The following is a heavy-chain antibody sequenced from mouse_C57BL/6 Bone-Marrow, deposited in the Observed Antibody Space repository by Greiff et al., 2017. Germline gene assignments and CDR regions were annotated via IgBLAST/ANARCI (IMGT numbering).Heavy chain of an antibody. V-gene: IGHV7-3*01. Sequence: EVNLVESGGCLVQPGGSLSLSCAASGFTFTDYYMSWVRQPPGKALEWLGFFRNKANGYTTEYSASLKGRFTISSDISQSILYLQMNALRAGDSASCSCACLYSNPYFDVWGTGSTVTVSA. CDR2: FRNKANGYTT. J-gene: IGHJ1*03. CDR1: GFTFTDYY. D-gene: IGHD2-5*01. CDR3: ACLYSNPYFDV.